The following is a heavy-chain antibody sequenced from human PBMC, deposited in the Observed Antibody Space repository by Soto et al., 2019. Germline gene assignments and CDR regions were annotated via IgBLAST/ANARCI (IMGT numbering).Heavy chain of an antibody. Sequence: GGSLRLSCAASGFTFSDYYMSWIRQAPGKGLEWVSYISSSGSTIYYADSVKGRFTISRDNAKNSLYLQMDSLRAEDTAVYYCARIMEWTAFDIWGQGTMVTVSS. CDR3: ARIMEWTAFDI. CDR1: GFTFSDYY. J-gene: IGHJ3*02. V-gene: IGHV3-11*01. CDR2: ISSSGSTI. D-gene: IGHD3-3*01.